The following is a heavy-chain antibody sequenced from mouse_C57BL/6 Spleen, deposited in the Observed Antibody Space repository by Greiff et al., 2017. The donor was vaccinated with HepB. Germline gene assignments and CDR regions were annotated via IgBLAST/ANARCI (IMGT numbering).Heavy chain of an antibody. D-gene: IGHD2-2*01. CDR2: INPGSGGT. CDR3: ARERGGYPFAY. CDR1: GYAFANYL. V-gene: IGHV1-54*01. J-gene: IGHJ3*01. Sequence: QVQLQQSGAELVRPGTSVKVSCKASGYAFANYLIEWVKQRPGQGLEWIGVINPGSGGTNYNEKFKGKATLTADKSSSTAYMQLSSLTSEDSAVYFCARERGGYPFAYWGQGTLVTVSA.